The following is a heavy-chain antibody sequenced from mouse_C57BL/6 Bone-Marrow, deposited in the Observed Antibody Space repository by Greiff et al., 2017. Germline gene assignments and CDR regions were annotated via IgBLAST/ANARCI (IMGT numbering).Heavy chain of an antibody. V-gene: IGHV14-2*01. CDR1: GFNIQDYY. J-gene: IGHJ3*01. Sequence: VQLQQSGAELVKPGASVKLSCTASGFNIQDYYMHWVKQRTEQGLEWIGRIDPEDGETKYAPKFPGKATITADTSSNTAYLQRSSLTSEDTAVYYCASPCDYGAGFAYWGQGTLVTVSA. D-gene: IGHD2-4*01. CDR3: ASPCDYGAGFAY. CDR2: IDPEDGET.